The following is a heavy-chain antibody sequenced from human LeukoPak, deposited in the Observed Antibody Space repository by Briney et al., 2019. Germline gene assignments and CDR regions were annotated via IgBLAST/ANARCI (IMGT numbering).Heavy chain of an antibody. CDR2: ISSSSSYI. D-gene: IGHD3-10*01. Sequence: GGSLRLSCAASGFTFSSCSMNWVRQAPGKGLEWVSSISSSSSYIYYADSVKGRFTISRDNAKNSLYLQMNSLRAEDTAVYYCARDRGRLTLAELDYWGQGTLVTVSS. CDR3: ARDRGRLTLAELDY. V-gene: IGHV3-21*01. CDR1: GFTFSSCS. J-gene: IGHJ4*02.